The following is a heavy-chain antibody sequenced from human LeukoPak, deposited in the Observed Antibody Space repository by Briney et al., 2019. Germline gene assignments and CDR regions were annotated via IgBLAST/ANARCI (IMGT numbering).Heavy chain of an antibody. CDR2: ISSSGSTI. CDR3: ARPLGVGAMLP. CDR1: GFTFSSYE. V-gene: IGHV3-48*03. J-gene: IGHJ5*02. D-gene: IGHD1-26*01. Sequence: GGSLRLSCAASGFTFSSYEMNWLRQAQGKGLEGVSYISSSGSTIYYADSVKGRFTISRDNAKNSLYLQMNSLRAEDTAVYYCARPLGVGAMLPWGQGTLVTVSS.